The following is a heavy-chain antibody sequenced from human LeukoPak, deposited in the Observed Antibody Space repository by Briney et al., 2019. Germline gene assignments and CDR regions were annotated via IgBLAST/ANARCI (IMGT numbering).Heavy chain of an antibody. Sequence: SETLSLTCTVSGGSISSYYWSWIRQAPGKGLEWIGYIYYSGSTNYNPSLKSRVTISVDTSKNQFSLKLSSVTAADTAVYYCARQYSSGWRPAFDYWGQGTLVTVSS. J-gene: IGHJ4*02. CDR1: GGSISSYY. CDR3: ARQYSSGWRPAFDY. CDR2: IYYSGST. D-gene: IGHD6-19*01. V-gene: IGHV4-59*08.